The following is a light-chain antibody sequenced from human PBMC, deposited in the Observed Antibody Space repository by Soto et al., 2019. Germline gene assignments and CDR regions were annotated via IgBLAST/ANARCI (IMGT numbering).Light chain of an antibody. CDR1: SGDVGAYDY. J-gene: IGLJ3*02. V-gene: IGLV2-14*03. CDR3: TSYSSDTTWV. CDR2: DVS. Sequence: QSALTQPASVSGSPGQSITISCTGTSGDVGAYDYVSWYQHHPGKAPKRMIYDVSNRPSGVSERFSGSKSGNTASLTISWLHAEDEADYYCTSYSSDTTWVFGGGTKLTVL.